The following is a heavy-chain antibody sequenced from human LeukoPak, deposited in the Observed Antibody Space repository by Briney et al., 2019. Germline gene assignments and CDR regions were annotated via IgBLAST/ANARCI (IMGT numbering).Heavy chain of an antibody. CDR1: GFTFSSYA. D-gene: IGHD6-6*01. CDR3: TKSPPLIAARSYFDY. CDR2: ISGSASST. Sequence: GGSLRLSRAASGFTFSSYAMSWVRQAPGKGLEWVSAISGSASSTYYADSVKGRFTISRDNSKNTLYLQMNSLRAEDTAVYYCTKSPPLIAARSYFDYWGQGTLVTVSS. V-gene: IGHV3-23*01. J-gene: IGHJ4*02.